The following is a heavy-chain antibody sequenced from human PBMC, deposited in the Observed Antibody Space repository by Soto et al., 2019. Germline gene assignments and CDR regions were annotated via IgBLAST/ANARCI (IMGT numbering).Heavy chain of an antibody. D-gene: IGHD6-13*01. CDR1: GFTFSSYA. CDR2: IIPIFGTA. V-gene: IGHV1-69*01. CDR3: ARGIAAAGTWNYYYGMDV. J-gene: IGHJ6*02. Sequence: QVQLVESGGGVVQPGRSLRLSCAASGFTFSSYAISWVRQAPGQGLEWMGGIIPIFGTANYAQKFQGRVTITADESTSTAYMELSSLRSEDTAVYYCARGIAAAGTWNYYYGMDVWGQGTTVTVSS.